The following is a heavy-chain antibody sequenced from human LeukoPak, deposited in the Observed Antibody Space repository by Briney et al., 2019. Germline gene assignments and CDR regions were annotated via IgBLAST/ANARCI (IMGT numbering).Heavy chain of an antibody. D-gene: IGHD2-2*01. CDR3: AKDAPVNIVVVPAANS. CDR2: VSGSGGST. CDR1: GFTFSSYA. J-gene: IGHJ4*02. Sequence: GGSLRLSCAASGFTFSSYAMSWVRQAPGKGLEWVSAVSGSGGSTYYADSVKGRFTISRDNSKNTLYLQMNSLRAEDTAVYYCAKDAPVNIVVVPAANSWGQGTLVTVSS. V-gene: IGHV3-23*01.